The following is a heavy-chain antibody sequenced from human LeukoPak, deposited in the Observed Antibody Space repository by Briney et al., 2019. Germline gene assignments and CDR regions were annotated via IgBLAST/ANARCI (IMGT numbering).Heavy chain of an antibody. CDR2: ISWNSGSI. D-gene: IGHD1-26*01. CDR1: GFTFDDYA. V-gene: IGHV3-9*03. CDR3: AKDTLVGATTGAFDI. J-gene: IGHJ3*02. Sequence: GGSLRLSCAASGFTFDDYAMHCVRQAPGKGLEWVSGISWNSGSIGYADSVKGRFTISRDNAKNSLYLQMNSLRAEDMALYYCAKDTLVGATTGAFDIWGQGTMVTVSS.